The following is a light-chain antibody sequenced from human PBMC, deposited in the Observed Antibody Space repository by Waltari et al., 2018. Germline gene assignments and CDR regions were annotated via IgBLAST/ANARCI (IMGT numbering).Light chain of an antibody. CDR1: QSVTSNY. CDR3: QQYDRSPET. CDR2: GAS. Sequence: EIVLTQSPGTLSLSPGESATLSCRASQSVTSNYSAWYQQRPGQAPRLLIYGASNRATGIPDRFSGSGSGTDFSLTINRLEPEDFAVYYCQQYDRSPETFGQGTKLEIK. V-gene: IGKV3-20*01. J-gene: IGKJ2*01.